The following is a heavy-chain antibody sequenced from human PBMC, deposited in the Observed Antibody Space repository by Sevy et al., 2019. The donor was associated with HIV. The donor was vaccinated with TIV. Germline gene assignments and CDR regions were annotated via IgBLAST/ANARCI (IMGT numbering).Heavy chain of an antibody. D-gene: IGHD3-22*01. V-gene: IGHV1-24*01. CDR3: ATDSVLLKGRYYDSSGYYLHY. Sequence: ASVKVSCKGSGYIFTELSMHWVRQAPGKGLEWMGGFDPEDGETIYTQKFQGRVTMTEDTSTDTAYMDLSSLRSKDTAVYYCATDSVLLKGRYYDSSGYYLHYWGQGTLVTVSS. CDR1: GYIFTELS. J-gene: IGHJ4*02. CDR2: FDPEDGET.